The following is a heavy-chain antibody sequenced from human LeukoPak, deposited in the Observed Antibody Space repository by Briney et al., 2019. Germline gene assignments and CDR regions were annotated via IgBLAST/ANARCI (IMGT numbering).Heavy chain of an antibody. CDR1: GGTFSSYA. Sequence: SVKVSCKASGGTFSSYAISWVRQAPGQGLEWMGGIIPIFGTANYAQKFQGRVTITTDESTSTAYMELSSLRSEDTAVYYCARGPYNWNDGRYFDYWGQGTLVSVSS. V-gene: IGHV1-69*05. CDR3: ARGPYNWNDGRYFDY. J-gene: IGHJ4*02. CDR2: IIPIFGTA. D-gene: IGHD1-20*01.